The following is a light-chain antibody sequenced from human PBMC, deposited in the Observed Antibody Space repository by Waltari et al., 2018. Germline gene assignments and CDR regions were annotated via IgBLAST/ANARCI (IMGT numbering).Light chain of an antibody. CDR3: HQFGSGWDS. V-gene: IGKV3-20*01. J-gene: IGKJ2*03. CDR1: QSVRNNY. CDR2: GAS. Sequence: EIVLTQSPGTLSLSPGERATLSCRASQSVRNNYIAWYQQKPGQAHKLLMYGASNRAPGIPDRFTGGGSGTDFTLTINRLEPEDFAVYYCHQFGSGWDSFGQGTHLEIK.